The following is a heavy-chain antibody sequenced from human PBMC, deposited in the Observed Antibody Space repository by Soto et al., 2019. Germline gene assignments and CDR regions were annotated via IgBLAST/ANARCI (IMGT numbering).Heavy chain of an antibody. Sequence: SETLSLTCSIYSGSFSGYYWSWIRQPPGKGLEWIGEISQSGNTNYSPSLKSRVSISIDTSKKQFSLNLASVSAADTAVYYCARAPKVSGSSQTRPDFWGQGILVTVSS. CDR3: ARAPKVSGSSQTRPDF. D-gene: IGHD6-6*01. CDR2: ISQSGNT. V-gene: IGHV4-34*01. J-gene: IGHJ4*02. CDR1: SGSFSGYY.